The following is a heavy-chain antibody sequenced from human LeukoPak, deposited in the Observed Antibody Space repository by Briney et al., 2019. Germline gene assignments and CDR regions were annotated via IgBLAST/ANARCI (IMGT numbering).Heavy chain of an antibody. CDR2: MRYDGSEQ. Sequence: GGSLRLSCAASGFTLSRHGMHWVRQAPGKGLEWVAFMRYDGSEQYYADSVKGRFTISRDNAKNSLYLQMNSLRAEDTAVYYCARRRYSGSSQHFDYWGQGTLVTVSS. V-gene: IGHV3-30*02. D-gene: IGHD1-26*01. CDR1: GFTLSRHG. J-gene: IGHJ4*02. CDR3: ARRRYSGSSQHFDY.